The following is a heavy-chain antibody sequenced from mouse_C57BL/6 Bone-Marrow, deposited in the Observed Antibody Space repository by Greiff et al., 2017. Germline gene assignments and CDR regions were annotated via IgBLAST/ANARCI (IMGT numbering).Heavy chain of an antibody. V-gene: IGHV1-69*01. Sequence: QVQLQQPGAELVMPGASVKLSCKASGYTFTSYWMHWVKQRPGQGLEWIGEIDPSDSYTNYNQKFKGKSTLTVDKSFSTAYMQLSSLTSEDSAVYYCARNYDGYLFDYWGQGTTLTVSS. CDR1: GYTFTSYW. D-gene: IGHD2-3*01. CDR2: IDPSDSYT. J-gene: IGHJ2*01. CDR3: ARNYDGYLFDY.